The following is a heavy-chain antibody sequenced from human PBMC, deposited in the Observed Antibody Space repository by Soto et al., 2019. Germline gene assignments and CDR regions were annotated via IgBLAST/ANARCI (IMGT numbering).Heavy chain of an antibody. D-gene: IGHD3-22*01. CDR3: AKNPYYYDSSGPFDY. V-gene: IGHV3-30*18. J-gene: IGHJ4*02. CDR1: GFTFSSYG. Sequence: GGSLRLSCTASGFTFSSYGMHWVRQAPGKGLEWVAVISYDGSNKYYADSVKGRFTISRDNSKNTLYLQMNSLRAEDTAVYYCAKNPYYYDSSGPFDYWGQGTLVTVSS. CDR2: ISYDGSNK.